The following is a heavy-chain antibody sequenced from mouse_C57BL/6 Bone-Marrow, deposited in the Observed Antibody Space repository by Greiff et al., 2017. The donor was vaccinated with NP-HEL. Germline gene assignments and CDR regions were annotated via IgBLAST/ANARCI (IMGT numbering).Heavy chain of an antibody. J-gene: IGHJ2*01. Sequence: QVQLQQSGAELVRPGTSVKVSCKASGYAFPNYLIEWVKQRPGQGLEWIGVINPGRGGTTYNEKFKGKATLTADKSSSTAYMQLSSLTSEDSAVYFCARLDSLWLRQGYFDYWGQGATRTVSS. V-gene: IGHV1-54*01. CDR1: GYAFPNYL. D-gene: IGHD2-2*01. CDR3: ARLDSLWLRQGYFDY. CDR2: INPGRGGT.